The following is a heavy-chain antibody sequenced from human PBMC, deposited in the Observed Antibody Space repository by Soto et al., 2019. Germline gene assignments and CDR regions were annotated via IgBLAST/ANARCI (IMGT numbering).Heavy chain of an antibody. CDR1: GVTVSSNY. CDR2: IYSGGST. D-gene: IGHD3-16*01. Sequence: RGSLRLSCAASGVTVSSNYMSWVRQALGKGLEWVSVIYSGGSTYYADSVKGRFTISRHNSKNTLYLQMNSLRAEDTAVYYCVCAYVSRPHQCYTVVWGTRTLVTVSS. J-gene: IGHJ6*03. CDR3: VCAYVSRPHQCYTVV. V-gene: IGHV3-53*04.